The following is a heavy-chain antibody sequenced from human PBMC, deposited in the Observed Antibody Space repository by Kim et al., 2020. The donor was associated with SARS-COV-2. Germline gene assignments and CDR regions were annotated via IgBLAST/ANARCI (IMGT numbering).Heavy chain of an antibody. Sequence: NYNPALKRRITKSVDTSKNQFSLKLSSVTAADTAVYYCARGHRYSSSYDYWGQGTLVTVSS. CDR3: ARGHRYSSSYDY. D-gene: IGHD6-13*01. J-gene: IGHJ4*02. V-gene: IGHV4-34*01.